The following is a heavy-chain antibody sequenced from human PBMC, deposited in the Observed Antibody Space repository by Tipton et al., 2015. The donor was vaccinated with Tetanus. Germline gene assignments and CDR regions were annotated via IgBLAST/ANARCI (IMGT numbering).Heavy chain of an antibody. CDR2: IFYAGST. V-gene: IGHV4-59*01. CDR3: ARATEHDIMTGYDN. J-gene: IGHJ4*02. CDR1: GVSISSYY. D-gene: IGHD3-9*01. Sequence: TLSFTCTVSGVSISSYYWSWIRQSPGKGLEWIGYIFYAGSTNSNPSLKSRVTISVDKAKNQFSLKLTSVTAADTAVYYCARATEHDIMTGYDNWGPGTQVTVSS.